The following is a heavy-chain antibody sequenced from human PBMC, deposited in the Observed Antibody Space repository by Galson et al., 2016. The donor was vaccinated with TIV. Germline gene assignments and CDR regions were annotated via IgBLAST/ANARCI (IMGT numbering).Heavy chain of an antibody. Sequence: SLRLSCAGSGFTFSTYELNWVRQAPGKGLEWVSYISSRGGTTHYADSVKGRFTITRGNAKNSMDLQMNSLRVEDTAIYYCVRDNRAVLDAFDIWGQGTVVT. D-gene: IGHD3-10*01. V-gene: IGHV3-48*03. CDR3: VRDNRAVLDAFDI. CDR1: GFTFSTYE. CDR2: ISSRGGTT. J-gene: IGHJ3*02.